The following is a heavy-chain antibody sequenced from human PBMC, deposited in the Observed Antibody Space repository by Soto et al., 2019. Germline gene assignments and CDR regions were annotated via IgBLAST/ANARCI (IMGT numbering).Heavy chain of an antibody. CDR3: TKHAPDDSSGYYPLGY. V-gene: IGHV4-39*01. CDR2: IYYSGST. CDR1: GGSISSSSYY. Sequence: QLQLQESGPGLVKPSETLSLTCTVSGGSISSSSYYWGWIRQPPGKGLEWIGSIYYSGSTSYNPSLKGRVRISIAPSKNQFSLKLSSVTAADTAVFYCTKHAPDDSSGYYPLGYWGQGTLVTVSS. J-gene: IGHJ4*02. D-gene: IGHD3-22*01.